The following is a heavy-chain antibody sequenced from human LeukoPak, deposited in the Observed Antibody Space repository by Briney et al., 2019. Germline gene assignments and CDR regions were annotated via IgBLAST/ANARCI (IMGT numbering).Heavy chain of an antibody. CDR2: IYTSGST. J-gene: IGHJ5*02. D-gene: IGHD3-22*01. Sequence: SETLSLTCTVSGGSISSYYWSWIRQPAGKGLEWIGRIYTSGSTNYNPSLKSRVTMSVDTSKNQFSLKLSSVTAADTAVYYCARDQYYDSSGYYYMWFDPWGQGTLVTVSS. CDR3: ARDQYYDSSGYYYMWFDP. CDR1: GGSISSYY. V-gene: IGHV4-4*07.